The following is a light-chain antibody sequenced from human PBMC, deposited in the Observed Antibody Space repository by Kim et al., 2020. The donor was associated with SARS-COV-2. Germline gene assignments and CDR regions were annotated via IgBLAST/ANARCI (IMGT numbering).Light chain of an antibody. Sequence: SYELTQPPSVSVAPGKTARITCGGHNIGSKSVHWYQQKPGQAPVLVIYYDSDRPSGIPERFSGSNSGNTPTLTISRVEAGDEADYYCQVWDSSSDHVLFG. J-gene: IGLJ2*01. V-gene: IGLV3-21*04. CDR3: QVWDSSSDHVL. CDR1: NIGSKS. CDR2: YDS.